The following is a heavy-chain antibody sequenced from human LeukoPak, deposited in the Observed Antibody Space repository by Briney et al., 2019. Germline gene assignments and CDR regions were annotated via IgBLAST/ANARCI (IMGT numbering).Heavy chain of an antibody. CDR2: IRYDGGNK. CDR3: ARDWTGYKYYFDY. Sequence: GGSLRLSCAASEFTFSSYGMHWVRQAPGKGLEWVASIRYDGGNKYYADSVKGRFTISRDNSKNTLYLQMNSLRAEDTAVYYCARDWTGYKYYFDYWGQGTLVTVSS. D-gene: IGHD3/OR15-3a*01. CDR1: EFTFSSYG. J-gene: IGHJ4*02. V-gene: IGHV3-30*02.